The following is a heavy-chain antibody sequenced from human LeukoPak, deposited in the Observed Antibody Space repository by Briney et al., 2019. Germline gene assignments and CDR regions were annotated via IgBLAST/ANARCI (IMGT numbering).Heavy chain of an antibody. D-gene: IGHD6-25*01. CDR1: GFTFIDSW. Sequence: PGGSLRLSCAVSGFTFIDSWMHWVRQAPGKGPEWLSRTSKDGSDTVYADSAKGRLTASRDNAKNTVYLELTNLRPDDTALYYCARGGYSGSYYRFSWGRGTLATVPS. V-gene: IGHV3-74*01. CDR2: TSKDGSDT. J-gene: IGHJ4*02. CDR3: ARGGYSGSYYRFS.